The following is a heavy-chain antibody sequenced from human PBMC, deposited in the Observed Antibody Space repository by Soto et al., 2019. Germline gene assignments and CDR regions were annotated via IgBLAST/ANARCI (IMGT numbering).Heavy chain of an antibody. CDR3: ATVVGGYDYLDYYYGMDV. D-gene: IGHD5-12*01. Sequence: EVQLLESGGGLVQPGGSLRLSCAASGFTFSSYAMSWVRQAPGKGLEWVSAISGSGGSTYYADSVKGRFTISRDNSKNTLYLQMNSLRAEDTAVYYCATVVGGYDYLDYYYGMDVWGQGTTVTVSS. CDR1: GFTFSSYA. V-gene: IGHV3-23*01. J-gene: IGHJ6*02. CDR2: ISGSGGST.